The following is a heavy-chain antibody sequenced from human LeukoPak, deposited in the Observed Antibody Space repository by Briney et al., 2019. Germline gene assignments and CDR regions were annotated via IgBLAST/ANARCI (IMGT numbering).Heavy chain of an antibody. Sequence: ASVKVSCKASGYPFTRYDMNWVRQATGQGLEWMGWMNPNNGNTGYAQKFQGRVTMTRSTSISTAYMELSSLRSEDTAVYYCARLASSSWPLYYYYGMDVWGQGTTVTVSS. CDR3: ARLASSSWPLYYYYGMDV. CDR1: GYPFTRYD. D-gene: IGHD6-13*01. CDR2: MNPNNGNT. J-gene: IGHJ6*02. V-gene: IGHV1-8*01.